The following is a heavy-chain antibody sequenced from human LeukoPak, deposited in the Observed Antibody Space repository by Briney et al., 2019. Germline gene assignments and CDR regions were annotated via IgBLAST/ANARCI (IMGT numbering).Heavy chain of an antibody. V-gene: IGHV3-30*19. J-gene: IGHJ3*02. Sequence: PGGSLRLSCAASGFTFSSYGMHWVRQAPGKGLEWVAVISYDGSNKYYADSVKGRFTISRDNSKNTLYLQMNSLRAEDTAVYYCARELGPAGTTNVGAFDIWGQGTMVTVSS. CDR2: ISYDGSNK. CDR1: GFTFSSYG. D-gene: IGHD6-13*01. CDR3: ARELGPAGTTNVGAFDI.